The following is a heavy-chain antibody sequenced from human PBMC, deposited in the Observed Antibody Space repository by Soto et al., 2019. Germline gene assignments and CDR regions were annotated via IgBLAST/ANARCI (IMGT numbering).Heavy chain of an antibody. CDR3: AREIFGVIISGGRDAFDI. CDR2: IIPIFGTA. D-gene: IGHD3-3*01. J-gene: IGHJ3*02. Sequence: QVQLVQSGAEVKKPGSSVKVSCKASGGTFSTYAISWVRQAPGQGLEWMGGIIPIFGTAKYAQKFQGRVTITADESTSTAYIELSSLRSEDTGVYYCAREIFGVIISGGRDAFDIWGQGTMVTVSS. CDR1: GGTFSTYA. V-gene: IGHV1-69*01.